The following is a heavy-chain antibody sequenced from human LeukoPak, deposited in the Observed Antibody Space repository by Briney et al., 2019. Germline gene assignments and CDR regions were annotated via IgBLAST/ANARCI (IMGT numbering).Heavy chain of an antibody. CDR3: ARGVFRFDP. CDR1: GGSISSYY. Sequence: SETLSLTCTVSGGSISSYYWSWIRQPPGKGLEWIGEINHSGSTNYNPSLKSRVTISVDTSKNQFSLKLSSVTAADTAVYYCARGVFRFDPWGQGTLVTVSS. D-gene: IGHD3-10*02. V-gene: IGHV4-34*01. J-gene: IGHJ5*02. CDR2: INHSGST.